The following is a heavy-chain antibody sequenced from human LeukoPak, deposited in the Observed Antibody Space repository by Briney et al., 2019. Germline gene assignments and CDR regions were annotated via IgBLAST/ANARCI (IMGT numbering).Heavy chain of an antibody. Sequence: GGSLRLSCAASGFTFSSHRMHWVRQAPGKGLVWVSRINSDGSTTTYADSVKGRFTISRDNANNTLYLQMNSLRAEDTSVYYCARESDSGSYRDDYWGQGTLVTVSS. CDR3: ARESDSGSYRDDY. CDR1: GFTFSSHR. J-gene: IGHJ4*02. V-gene: IGHV3-74*01. CDR2: INSDGSTT. D-gene: IGHD1-26*01.